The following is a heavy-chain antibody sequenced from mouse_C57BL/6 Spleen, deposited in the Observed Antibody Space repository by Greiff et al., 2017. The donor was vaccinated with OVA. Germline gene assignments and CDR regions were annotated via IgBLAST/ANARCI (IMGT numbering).Heavy chain of an antibody. CDR1: GYTFTSYW. Sequence: QVQLQQPGAELVKPGASVKMSCKASGYTFTSYWITWVKQRPGQGLEWIGDIYPGSGSTNYNEKCKNKATLTVDTSSSTAYMQLSSLTSEDSAYYYCARLLYNDYVLDYWGQGTTLTVAS. J-gene: IGHJ2*01. CDR3: ARLLYNDYVLDY. D-gene: IGHD2-4*01. CDR2: IYPGSGST. V-gene: IGHV1-55*01.